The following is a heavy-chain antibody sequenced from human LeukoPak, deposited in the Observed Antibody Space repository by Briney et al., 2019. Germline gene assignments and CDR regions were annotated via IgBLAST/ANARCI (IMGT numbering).Heavy chain of an antibody. CDR3: ARDTGYYGSGGFDY. D-gene: IGHD3-10*01. Sequence: SETLSLTCAVSGYSITSGYYWGWIRQPPGKGLEWIGSGHHSGTTNYNPSLKSRVTMSLDTSKNQFSLKLSSVTAADTAVYYCARDTGYYGSGGFDYWGQGTLVTVSS. CDR1: GYSITSGYY. J-gene: IGHJ4*02. V-gene: IGHV4-38-2*02. CDR2: GHHSGTT.